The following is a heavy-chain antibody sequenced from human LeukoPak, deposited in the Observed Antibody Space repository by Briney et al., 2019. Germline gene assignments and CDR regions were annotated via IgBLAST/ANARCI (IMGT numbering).Heavy chain of an antibody. CDR3: ARDKIVVVVSTTLPEI. V-gene: IGHV3-23*01. Sequence: GGSLRLSCAASEFTFSSYAMSWVRQAPGKGLEWVSAISGSGGSTYYADSVKGRFTISRDNSKSTLYLQMNSLRAEDTAVYYCARDKIVVVVSTTLPEIWGQGTMVTVSP. CDR1: EFTFSSYA. D-gene: IGHD2-15*01. CDR2: ISGSGGST. J-gene: IGHJ3*02.